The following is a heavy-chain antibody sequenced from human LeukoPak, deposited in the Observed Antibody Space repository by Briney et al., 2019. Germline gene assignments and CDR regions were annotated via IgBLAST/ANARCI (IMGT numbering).Heavy chain of an antibody. CDR1: GFTFSDYS. CDR2: ITTTSRTI. V-gene: IGHV3-48*02. Sequence: GSLRLSCAASGFTFSDYSMSWVRQAPGKGLEWISYITTTSRTIYYADSVEGRFTISRDNAKNLLFLQMDSLSNEDTAGYYCARDHPYYSILAGYDYWGQGTLVAVSS. D-gene: IGHD4-11*01. J-gene: IGHJ4*02. CDR3: ARDHPYYSILAGYDY.